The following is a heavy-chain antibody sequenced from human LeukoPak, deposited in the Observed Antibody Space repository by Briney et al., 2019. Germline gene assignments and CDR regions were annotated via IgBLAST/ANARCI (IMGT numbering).Heavy chain of an antibody. CDR1: VYTFIGYY. J-gene: IGHJ3*02. CDR3: ASTVLWFGELCLGDI. Sequence: ASVKVSCMASVYTFIGYYMHGVRPAPGRRGAGMGWINTNSGGTNNAQSLQGTVTTTTNTYISTAYMELSRLRSDDTAVYYCASTVLWFGELCLGDIWGQGTMVTVSS. V-gene: IGHV1-2*02. CDR2: INTNSGGT. D-gene: IGHD3-10*01.